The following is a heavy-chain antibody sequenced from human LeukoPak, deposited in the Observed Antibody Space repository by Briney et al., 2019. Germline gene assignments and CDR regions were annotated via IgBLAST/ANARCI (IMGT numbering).Heavy chain of an antibody. V-gene: IGHV7-4-1*02. CDR1: GYTLTELS. Sequence: ASVKVSCKVSGYTLTELSMHWVRQAPGQGLEWMGWINTNTGNPTYAQGFTGRFVFSLDTSVSTAYLQISSLKAEDTAVYYCARGIQLWLGDIWGQGTMVTVSS. J-gene: IGHJ3*02. CDR3: ARGIQLWLGDI. D-gene: IGHD5-18*01. CDR2: INTNTGNP.